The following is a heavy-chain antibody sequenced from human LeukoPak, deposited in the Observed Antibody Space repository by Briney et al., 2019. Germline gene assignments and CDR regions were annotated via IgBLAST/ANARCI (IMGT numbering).Heavy chain of an antibody. V-gene: IGHV3-21*04. CDR1: GFTFSSYS. CDR2: ISSSSSYI. CDR3: AKSGPPRWGIWFGEY. Sequence: PGGSLRLSCAASGFTFSSYSMNWVRQAPGKGLEWVSSISSSSSYIYYADSVKGRFTISRDNSKNTLYLQMDSLRAEDTAVYYCAKSGPPRWGIWFGEYWGQGTLVAVST. D-gene: IGHD3-10*01. J-gene: IGHJ4*02.